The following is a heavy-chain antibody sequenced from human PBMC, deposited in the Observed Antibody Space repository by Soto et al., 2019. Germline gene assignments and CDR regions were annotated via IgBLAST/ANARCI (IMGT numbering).Heavy chain of an antibody. CDR2: IYYSGST. Sequence: QLQLQESGPGLVKPSETLSLTCTVSGGSISSSSYYWGWIRQPPGKGLEWIGSIYYSGSTYYNPSLKSRVTISVDTSKNQFSLKLSSVTAADTAVYYCARRAVYDFWSGYSFDYWGQGTLVTVSP. CDR3: ARRAVYDFWSGYSFDY. V-gene: IGHV4-39*01. CDR1: GGSISSSSYY. D-gene: IGHD3-3*01. J-gene: IGHJ4*02.